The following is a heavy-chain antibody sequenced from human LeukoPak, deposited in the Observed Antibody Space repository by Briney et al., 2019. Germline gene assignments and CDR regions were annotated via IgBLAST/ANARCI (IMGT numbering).Heavy chain of an antibody. D-gene: IGHD1-26*01. CDR1: GGSITHYY. CDR2: IYYSGST. J-gene: IGHJ4*02. V-gene: IGHV4-30-4*08. Sequence: PSETLSLTCTVSGGSITHYYWTWIRQPPGKGLEWIGYIYYSGSTYYNPSLKSRVTISVDTSKNQFSLKLSSVTAADTAVYYCARVRDSGSSVDYWGQGTLVTVSS. CDR3: ARVRDSGSSVDY.